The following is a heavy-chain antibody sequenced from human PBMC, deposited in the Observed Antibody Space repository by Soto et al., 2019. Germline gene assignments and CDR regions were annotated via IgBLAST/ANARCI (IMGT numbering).Heavy chain of an antibody. Sequence: QVQLVQSGAEVKKPGASVKVSCKASGYTFTTYAVHWVRQAPGQSLEWMGWINAGNGNTKYSQKFQDRVTLTLATSASTAYMELNSLTSEDTAIYYCPRDSAQLRRCWFDPWGQGALVTVSS. CDR1: GYTFTTYA. V-gene: IGHV1-3*01. CDR3: PRDSAQLRRCWFDP. CDR2: INAGNGNT. D-gene: IGHD2-8*01. J-gene: IGHJ5*02.